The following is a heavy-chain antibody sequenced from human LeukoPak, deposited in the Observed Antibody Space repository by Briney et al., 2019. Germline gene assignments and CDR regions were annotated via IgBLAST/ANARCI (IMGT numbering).Heavy chain of an antibody. CDR1: GYTFTSYG. CDR3: ARENSYSSGWYDFDY. D-gene: IGHD6-19*01. CDR2: ISAYNGNT. Sequence: GASVKVSCKASGYTFTSYGISWVRQAPGQGLEWMGWISAYNGNTNYAQKLQGRVTMTTDTSTSTAYMELRSLRSDDTAVYYCARENSYSSGWYDFDYWGQGTLVTVSS. V-gene: IGHV1-18*01. J-gene: IGHJ4*02.